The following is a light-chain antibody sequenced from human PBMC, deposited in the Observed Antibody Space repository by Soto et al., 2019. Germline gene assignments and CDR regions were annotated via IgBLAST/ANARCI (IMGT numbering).Light chain of an antibody. CDR3: QQYGSSPPIT. V-gene: IGKV3-20*01. J-gene: IGKJ5*01. Sequence: EIVLTQSPGTLSLSPGERATLSCRAIQSVSSSYLAWYQQKTGQAPRLLIYGASSRATGIPDRFSGSGSGTDFTLTISRLEPEDFAVYYCQQYGSSPPITFGQGTRLEIK. CDR2: GAS. CDR1: QSVSSSY.